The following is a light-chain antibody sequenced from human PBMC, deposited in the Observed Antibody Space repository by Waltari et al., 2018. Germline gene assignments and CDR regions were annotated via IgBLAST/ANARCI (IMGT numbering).Light chain of an antibody. V-gene: IGLV2-23*02. Sequence: QSALTQPASVSGSPGQSITISCPGTSSDVASYHLVSWYQQYPGKAPRLVIYEVFKRPARVSSRFSGSKSGSTASLTISGVQAEDEATYYCSSYAGRSILIFGGGT. CDR1: SSDVASYHL. CDR2: EVF. CDR3: SSYAGRSILI. J-gene: IGLJ2*01.